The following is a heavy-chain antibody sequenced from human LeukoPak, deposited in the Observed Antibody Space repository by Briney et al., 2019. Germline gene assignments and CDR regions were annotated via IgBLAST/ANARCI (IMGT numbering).Heavy chain of an antibody. CDR3: ARGGYSYDWGVYYFDF. D-gene: IGHD5-18*01. CDR2: LYHSGST. Sequence: PSQTLSLTCAVSGGSISSINWWSWVRQPPGKGLEWIGELYHSGSTNYNPSLKSRVTISVDTSKNQFSLNLSSVTAADTALYYCARGGYSYDWGVYYFDFWGQGTLVTVSS. J-gene: IGHJ4*02. CDR1: GGSISSINW. V-gene: IGHV4-4*02.